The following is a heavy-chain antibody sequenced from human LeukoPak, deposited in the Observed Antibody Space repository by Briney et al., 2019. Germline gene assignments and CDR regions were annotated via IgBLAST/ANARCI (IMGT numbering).Heavy chain of an antibody. J-gene: IGHJ3*02. Sequence: PGGSLRLSCAASGFTFSGSAMHWVRQASGKGLEWVSRIRSKANSYATAYAASVKGRFTISRDDSKNTAYLQMNSLKTEDTAVYYCTSQITIFGVVTHRAFDIWGQGTMVTVSS. CDR3: TSQITIFGVVTHRAFDI. CDR2: IRSKANSYAT. CDR1: GFTFSGSA. V-gene: IGHV3-73*01. D-gene: IGHD3-3*01.